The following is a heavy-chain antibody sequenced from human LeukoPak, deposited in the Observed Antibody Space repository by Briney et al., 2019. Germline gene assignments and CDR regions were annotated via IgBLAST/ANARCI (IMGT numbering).Heavy chain of an antibody. CDR3: AKGHSDFGTGFDL. D-gene: IGHD4-17*01. V-gene: IGHV3-23*01. CDR2: ISASGGRT. J-gene: IGHJ4*02. CDR1: GFTFSNYA. Sequence: GSLRLSCAASGFTFSNYAMSWVRQAPGKGLEWVSVISASGGRTYSAESVKARFTISRDNSKNTLYLEMNSLTADDTAVYYCAKGHSDFGTGFDLWGQGTLVTVS.